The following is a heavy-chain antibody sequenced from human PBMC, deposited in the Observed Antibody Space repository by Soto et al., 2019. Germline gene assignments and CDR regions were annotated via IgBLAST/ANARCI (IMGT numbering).Heavy chain of an antibody. CDR1: GGTFSTYA. CDR2: IIPMFGTA. J-gene: IGHJ4*02. V-gene: IGHV1-69*12. CDR3: ASGIRLWLRRINDGYSG. Sequence: QVQLVQSGAEVKKPESSVKVSCKAPGGTFSTYAISWVRQAPGQGLEWMGGIIPMFGTANYAPRFQDRVTIPADETTNTVYMELSSLRSEDTAVYFCASGIRLWLRRINDGYSGGGQGTLVTGSS. D-gene: IGHD5-12*01.